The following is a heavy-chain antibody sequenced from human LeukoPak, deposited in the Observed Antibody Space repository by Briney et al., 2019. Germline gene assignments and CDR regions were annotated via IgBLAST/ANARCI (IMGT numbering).Heavy chain of an antibody. V-gene: IGHV1-18*01. D-gene: IGHD3-10*01. CDR2: ISAYNGNT. J-gene: IGHJ5*02. CDR1: GYTFTSYG. CDR3: AREGGAFRDYRSGSYYNGWFDP. Sequence: ASVKVSCKASGYTFTSYGISWVRQAPGQGLEWMGWISAYNGNTNYAQKLQGRVTMTTDTSTSTAYMELRSLRSDDTAVYYCAREGGAFRDYRSGSYYNGWFDPWGQGTLVTVSS.